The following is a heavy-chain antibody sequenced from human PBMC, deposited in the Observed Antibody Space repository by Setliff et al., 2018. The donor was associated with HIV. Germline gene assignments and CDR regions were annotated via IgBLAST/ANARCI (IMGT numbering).Heavy chain of an antibody. V-gene: IGHV5-51*01. CDR1: GYRFTSYW. D-gene: IGHD3-9*01. Sequence: GESLKISCKASGYRFTSYWIAWVRQMPGKGLEWMGIIYPGDSDTRYSTSFQGQVTISVDKSINTAYLQWSGLQASSTAIYYCARQTSRYITLSPPDYWGQGTLVTVSS. CDR2: IYPGDSDT. J-gene: IGHJ4*02. CDR3: ARQTSRYITLSPPDY.